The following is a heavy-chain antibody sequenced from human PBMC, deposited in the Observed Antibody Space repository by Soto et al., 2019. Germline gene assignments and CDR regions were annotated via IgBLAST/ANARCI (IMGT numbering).Heavy chain of an antibody. CDR2: IYTTGGT. Sequence: PSETLSLTCTVSGGSISTYFWSWIRQPAGGGLEWIGRIYTTGGTNYNPSLKSRVTMSLDTSRNQFSLKLSSVAAADTAVYYCAREGGYFDTSGSGVYHYHGVDVWGQGTTVTVSS. V-gene: IGHV4-4*07. J-gene: IGHJ6*02. D-gene: IGHD3-22*01. CDR1: GGSISTYF. CDR3: AREGGYFDTSGSGVYHYHGVDV.